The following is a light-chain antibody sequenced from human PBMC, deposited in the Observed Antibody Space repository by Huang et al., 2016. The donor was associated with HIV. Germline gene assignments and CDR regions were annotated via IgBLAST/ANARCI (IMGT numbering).Light chain of an antibody. CDR3: QHYNKWPPWT. Sequence: EIVLTQSPATLSLSPGERVTLSCRASQSISTYLAWYQQKPGHAPRLLIYGASTRATGIPARFSGSGSGTDFTLTISSRQSEDSAVYYCQHYNKWPPWTFGQGTKVEIK. V-gene: IGKV3-15*01. CDR2: GAS. J-gene: IGKJ1*01. CDR1: QSISTY.